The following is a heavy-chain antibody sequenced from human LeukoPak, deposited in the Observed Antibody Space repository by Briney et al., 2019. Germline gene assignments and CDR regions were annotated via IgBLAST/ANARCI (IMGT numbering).Heavy chain of an antibody. CDR1: GGSISSSSYY. CDR2: IYYSGST. D-gene: IGHD3-10*01. CDR3: ARGFVRITVAFDI. V-gene: IGHV4-39*07. Sequence: SETLSLTCTVSGGSISSSSYYWGWIRQPPGKGLEWIGSIYYSGSTYYNPSLKSRVTISVDTSKNQFSLKLSSVTAADTAVYYCARGFVRITVAFDIWGQGTMVTVSS. J-gene: IGHJ3*02.